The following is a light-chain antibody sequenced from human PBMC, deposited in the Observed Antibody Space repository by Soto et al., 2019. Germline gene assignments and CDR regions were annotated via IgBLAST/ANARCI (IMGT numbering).Light chain of an antibody. Sequence: QSVLTQPPSLSGAPGQTITISCTGSSSNIGAGSDVHWFQHLPGTAPEVLIYGNNNRPSGVPDRFSGSKSGTSGSLAITGLQAEDEADYYCQSYDSSRRAWVFGGGTKLTFL. CDR1: SSNIGAGSD. J-gene: IGLJ3*02. CDR3: QSYDSSRRAWV. CDR2: GNN. V-gene: IGLV1-40*01.